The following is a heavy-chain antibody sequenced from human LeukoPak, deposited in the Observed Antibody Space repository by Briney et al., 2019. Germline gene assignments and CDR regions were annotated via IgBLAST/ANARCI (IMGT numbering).Heavy chain of an antibody. CDR3: AKWHEKLLAFDS. V-gene: IGHV4-59*01. Sequence: SGTPSLTCAVSGGTITSYYWNWIRQPPGKGLEWIGYIHHTGKNWYNPPLQSRVTLSVDTSKSEFSLRLNSVTAADTAVYYCAKWHEKLLAFDSWGQGTLVTVSS. J-gene: IGHJ4*02. D-gene: IGHD1-7*01. CDR2: IHHTGKN. CDR1: GGTITSYY.